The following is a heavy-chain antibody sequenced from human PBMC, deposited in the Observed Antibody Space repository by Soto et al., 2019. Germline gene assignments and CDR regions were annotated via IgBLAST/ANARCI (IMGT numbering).Heavy chain of an antibody. Sequence: PGGSLRLSCAASGFTFSSYGMHWVRQAPGKGLGWVAVIWYDGSNKYYADSVKGRFTISRDNSKNTLYLQMNSLRAEDTAVYYCARDPPLRFLEWLPSNYYYYYGMDVWGQGTTVTVSS. CDR1: GFTFSSYG. CDR3: ARDPPLRFLEWLPSNYYYYYGMDV. D-gene: IGHD3-3*01. V-gene: IGHV3-33*01. CDR2: IWYDGSNK. J-gene: IGHJ6*02.